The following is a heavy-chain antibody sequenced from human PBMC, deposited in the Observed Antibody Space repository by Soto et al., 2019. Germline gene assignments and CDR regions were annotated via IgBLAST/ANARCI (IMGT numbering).Heavy chain of an antibody. J-gene: IGHJ6*02. D-gene: IGHD2-21*01. Sequence: QVQLVESGGGVVQPGRSLRLSCAASGFTFSSDDMHWVRQAPGKGLEWVAVISYDGGNKYYADSVKGRFTISRDNSKNTLYLQMNSLRAEDTAVYYCAKDLSPYGGYYYYGMDVWGQGTTVTVSS. CDR3: AKDLSPYGGYYYYGMDV. CDR1: GFTFSSDD. CDR2: ISYDGGNK. V-gene: IGHV3-30*18.